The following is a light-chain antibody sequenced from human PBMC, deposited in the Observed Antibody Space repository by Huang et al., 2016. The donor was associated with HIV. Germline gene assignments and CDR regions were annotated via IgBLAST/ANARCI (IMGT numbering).Light chain of an antibody. CDR1: QSVSSN. J-gene: IGKJ1*01. Sequence: EVVMTQSPATLSVSPGEGATLSCRASQSVSSNLAGFQQKHGQPPRLLIYGVSTRATGVPARFSGSGSGTEFTLTISSLQSEDFAVYYCQQYNNWPRTFGQGTKVEI. CDR2: GVS. CDR3: QQYNNWPRT. V-gene: IGKV3-15*01.